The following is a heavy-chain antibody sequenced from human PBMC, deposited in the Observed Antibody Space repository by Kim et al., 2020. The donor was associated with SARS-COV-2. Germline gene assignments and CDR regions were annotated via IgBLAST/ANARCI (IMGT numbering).Heavy chain of an antibody. J-gene: IGHJ4*02. V-gene: IGHV3-21*01. D-gene: IGHD3-22*01. CDR1: GFPFSTYS. Sequence: GGSLRLSCAASGFPFSTYSMNWVRQAPGRGLEWVSSISATGTSTYYADSVKGRFTISRDNAKKSMDLQMNSLGAEDTAVYYCARDYSDGNCFDHWGQGTRVTVSP. CDR3: ARDYSDGNCFDH. CDR2: ISATGTST.